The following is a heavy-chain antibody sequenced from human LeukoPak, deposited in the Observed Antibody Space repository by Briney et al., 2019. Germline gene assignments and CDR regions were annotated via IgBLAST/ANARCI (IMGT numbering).Heavy chain of an antibody. J-gene: IGHJ5*02. CDR3: ARGVNYHGSGSYLRDWFDP. D-gene: IGHD3-10*01. CDR2: ISSSGGTI. Sequence: GGSLRLSCAASGFTFSSYEMNWVRQAPGKGLEWVSYISSSGGTIYYADSVKGRFTISRDNAKNSLYLQMNSLRAEDTAVYYCARGVNYHGSGSYLRDWFDPWGQGTLVTVSS. CDR1: GFTFSSYE. V-gene: IGHV3-48*03.